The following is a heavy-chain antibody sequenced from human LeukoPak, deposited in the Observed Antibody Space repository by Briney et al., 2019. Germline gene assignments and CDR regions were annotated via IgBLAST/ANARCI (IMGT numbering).Heavy chain of an antibody. D-gene: IGHD3-10*01. V-gene: IGHV1-8*01. J-gene: IGHJ4*02. Sequence: ASVKVSCKASGYTFTSYDINWVRQATGQGLEWMGWMNPNSGNTGYAQKFQGSVTMTRNTSISTAYMELSSLRSEDTAVYYCARGSFRITMVRGVRQSLAPDYWGQGTLVTVSS. CDR1: GYTFTSYD. CDR3: ARGSFRITMVRGVRQSLAPDY. CDR2: MNPNSGNT.